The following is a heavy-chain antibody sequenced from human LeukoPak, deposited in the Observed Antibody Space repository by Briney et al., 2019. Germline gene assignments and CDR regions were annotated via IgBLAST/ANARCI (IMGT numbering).Heavy chain of an antibody. J-gene: IGHJ6*02. CDR2: IDPSDSYI. CDR3: ARIQRDYFYHGMDV. CDR1: GYSFTTYW. D-gene: IGHD5-18*01. Sequence: GESLKISCKGSGYSFTTYWISWVRQMPGKGLEWMGRIDPSDSYIKYSPSFQGHVTISADKSIDTAYLQWGSLKASDSAMYYCARIQRDYFYHGMDVWGQGTTVTVSS. V-gene: IGHV5-10-1*01.